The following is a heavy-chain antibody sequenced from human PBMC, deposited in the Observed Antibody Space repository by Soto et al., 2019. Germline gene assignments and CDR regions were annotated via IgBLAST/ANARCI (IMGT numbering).Heavy chain of an antibody. Sequence: QVQLQESGPGLVKPSETLSLTCTVSGDSVTSDYWSWIRQPPGKRLEYIGFIYLGGSANYNPSLVSRVTISPDKSKNQLSLRWTSVTAADTAVYYCTRGKWFPRGYGMDVWGRGTTVTVS. CDR2: IYLGGSA. J-gene: IGHJ6*02. D-gene: IGHD3-22*01. CDR3: TRGKWFPRGYGMDV. CDR1: GDSVTSDY. V-gene: IGHV4-59*02.